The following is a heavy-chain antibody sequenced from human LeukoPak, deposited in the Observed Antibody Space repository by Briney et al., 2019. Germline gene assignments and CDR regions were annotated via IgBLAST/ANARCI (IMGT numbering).Heavy chain of an antibody. V-gene: IGHV1-3*03. J-gene: IGHJ3*02. CDR3: ARSDHNSWNAFDI. Sequence: GASVKVSCKASGYTFTSYTIHWVRQAPGQRLEWMGWINAGNGNTKYSQEFQDRVTITRDTSASTAYMELSSLRSEDMAVYYCARSDHNSWNAFDIWGQGTMVTVSS. CDR1: GYTFTSYT. D-gene: IGHD1-26*01. CDR2: INAGNGNT.